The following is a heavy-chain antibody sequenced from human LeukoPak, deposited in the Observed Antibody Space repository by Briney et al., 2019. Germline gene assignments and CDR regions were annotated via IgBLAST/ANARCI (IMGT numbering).Heavy chain of an antibody. V-gene: IGHV3-48*03. D-gene: IGHD2-2*01. CDR3: ARKYCSSTSCLFDY. CDR1: GFTFSSYE. Sequence: GGSLRLSCAASGFTFSSYEMNWVRQAPGKGLEWVSYISNSGSPIYYADSVKGRFTISRDNAKNSLYLQMNSLRAEDTAVYYCARKYCSSTSCLFDYWGQGTLVTASS. J-gene: IGHJ4*02. CDR2: ISNSGSPI.